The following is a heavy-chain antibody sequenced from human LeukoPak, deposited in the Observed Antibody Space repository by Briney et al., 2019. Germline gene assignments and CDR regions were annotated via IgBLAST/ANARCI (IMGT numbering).Heavy chain of an antibody. CDR3: ARGLVGGWYLDY. D-gene: IGHD6-19*01. CDR1: GGSFSGYY. CDR2: INHSGST. Sequence: MSSETLSLTCAVYGGSFSGYYWSWIRQPPGKGLEWIGEINHSGSTNYNPSLKSRVTISVDTSKNQFSLKLSSVTAADTAVYYCARGLVGGWYLDYWGQGTLVTVSS. J-gene: IGHJ4*02. V-gene: IGHV4-34*01.